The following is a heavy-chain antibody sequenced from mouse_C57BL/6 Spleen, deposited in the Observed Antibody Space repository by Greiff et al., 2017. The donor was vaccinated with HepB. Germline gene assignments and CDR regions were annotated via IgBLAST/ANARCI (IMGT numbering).Heavy chain of an antibody. CDR2: IRSKSSNYAT. CDR3: VREGGWLRGSYWYFDV. CDR1: GFTFNTYA. V-gene: IGHV10-3*01. Sequence: EVQLVESGGGLVQPKGSLKLSCAASGFTFNTYAMHWVRQAPGKGLEWVARIRSKSSNYATYYADSVKDRFTISRDDSQSMLYLQMNNLKTEDTAMYYCVREGGWLRGSYWYFDVWGTGTTVTVSS. D-gene: IGHD2-2*01. J-gene: IGHJ1*03.